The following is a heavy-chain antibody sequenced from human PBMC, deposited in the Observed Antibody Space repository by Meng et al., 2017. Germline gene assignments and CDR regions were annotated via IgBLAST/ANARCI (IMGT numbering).Heavy chain of an antibody. J-gene: IGHJ5*02. D-gene: IGHD3-22*01. CDR2: IYASGST. CDR3: ARGRGYYYDSSGYSNNWFDP. Sequence: SETLSLTSTVSGGSLISGGSYWSWIRQHPGKGREWIGYIYASGSTYYNPSPKSLVTISVDTSKNQFTLKLSSVTAADTAVYYCARGRGYYYDSSGYSNNWFDPWGQGTLVTVSS. CDR1: GGSLISGGSY. V-gene: IGHV4-31*01.